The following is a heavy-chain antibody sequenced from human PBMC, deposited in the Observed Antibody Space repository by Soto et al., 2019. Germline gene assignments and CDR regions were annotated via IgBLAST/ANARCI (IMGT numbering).Heavy chain of an antibody. J-gene: IGHJ6*02. Sequence: QVQLVESGGGVVQPGRSLRLSCAASGFNFSSYGLHWVRQAPGPGLEWVAVIRYEGSNKYYADSVKGRFTISRDNSKNTLYLQMNSLRAEDTSVYYWAREGGWSGGICSLYYYYYGMDVWGQGTTVTVSS. CDR3: AREGGWSGGICSLYYYYYGMDV. D-gene: IGHD2-15*01. V-gene: IGHV3-33*01. CDR2: IRYEGSNK. CDR1: GFNFSSYG.